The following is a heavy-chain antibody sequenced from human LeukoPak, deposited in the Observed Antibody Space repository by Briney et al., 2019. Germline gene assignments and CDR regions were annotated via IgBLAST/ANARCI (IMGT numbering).Heavy chain of an antibody. D-gene: IGHD2/OR15-2a*01. CDR2: ISSNGGST. J-gene: IGHJ5*02. CDR3: AKGMGLSLNWFDP. CDR1: GFTFSSYA. V-gene: IGHV3-64*01. Sequence: GGSLRLSCAASGFTFSSYAMHWVRQAPGKGLEYVSAISSNGGSTYYANSVKGRFTISRDNSKNTLYLQMGSLRAEDTAVYYCAKGMGLSLNWFDPWGQGTLVTVSS.